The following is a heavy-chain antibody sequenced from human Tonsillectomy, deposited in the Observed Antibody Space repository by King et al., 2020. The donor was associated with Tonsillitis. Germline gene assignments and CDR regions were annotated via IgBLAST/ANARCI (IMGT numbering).Heavy chain of an antibody. V-gene: IGHV4-39*01. D-gene: IGHD6-19*01. CDR1: GGSINSSNYY. CDR3: ARAYSSGWYGVDY. Sequence: QLQESGPGLVKPSETLSLTCNVSGGSINSSNYYWGWIRQSPEKGLEWNGRIYYSGRTYYNPSLKSRVTISVDTSNNQFSLQLTSVTAADTAVYYCARAYSSGWYGVDYWGQGTLVTVSS. J-gene: IGHJ4*02. CDR2: IYYSGRT.